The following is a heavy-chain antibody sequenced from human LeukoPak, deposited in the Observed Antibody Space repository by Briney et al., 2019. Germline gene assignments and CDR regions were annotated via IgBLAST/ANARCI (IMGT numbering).Heavy chain of an antibody. Sequence: PGGSLSLSCAASGFTFSSYSMNWVRQAPGKGLEWVSSISSSSSYIYYADSVKGRFTISRDNAKNSLYLQMNSLRAEDTAVYYCARSVVGWFDPWGQGTLVTVPS. CDR1: GFTFSSYS. CDR3: ARSVVGWFDP. J-gene: IGHJ5*02. V-gene: IGHV3-21*01. D-gene: IGHD2-15*01. CDR2: ISSSSSYI.